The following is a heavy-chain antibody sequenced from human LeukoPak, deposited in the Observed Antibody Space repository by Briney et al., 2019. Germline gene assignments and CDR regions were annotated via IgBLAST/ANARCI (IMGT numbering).Heavy chain of an antibody. V-gene: IGHV4-34*01. D-gene: IGHD3-22*01. Sequence: SETLSLTCAVSGGSFSVYYWSWIRQPPGKGLEWIGEINHSGSTSYNPSLKSRVTISVDTSKNQFSLKLSSVTAADTAVYYCARAWYYYDSSGYYPFDYWGQGTLVTVSS. CDR3: ARAWYYYDSSGYYPFDY. CDR2: INHSGST. CDR1: GGSFSVYY. J-gene: IGHJ4*02.